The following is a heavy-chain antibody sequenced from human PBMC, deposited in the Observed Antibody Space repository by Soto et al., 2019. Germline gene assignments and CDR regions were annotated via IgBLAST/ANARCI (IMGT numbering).Heavy chain of an antibody. D-gene: IGHD5-12*01. CDR2: LSNTGRRT. V-gene: IGHV3-23*01. CDR1: VFPFGANA. CDR3: AKGRYSGYDYSDY. Sequence: HPGGSLRLSCVVSVFPFGANAMSWVRQAPGKGLEWVSGLSNTGRRTSYADSVKGRFTISRDNSKNTLYLQMNSLRAEDTAVYYCAKGRYSGYDYSDYWGQGTLVTVSS. J-gene: IGHJ4*02.